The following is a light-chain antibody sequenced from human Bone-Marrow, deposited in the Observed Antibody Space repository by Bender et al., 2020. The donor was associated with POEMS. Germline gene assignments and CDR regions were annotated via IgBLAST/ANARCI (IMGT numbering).Light chain of an antibody. CDR3: SSYASSNTWV. Sequence: QSALTQPASVSGSPGQSITISCTGTSSDVGSYNLVSWYQQHPGKPPKLMIYEGNKRPSGVSNRFSGSKFGNTASLTISGLQAEDEADYYCSSYASSNTWVFGGGTKLTVL. CDR1: SSDVGSYNL. J-gene: IGLJ3*02. V-gene: IGLV2-14*02. CDR2: EGN.